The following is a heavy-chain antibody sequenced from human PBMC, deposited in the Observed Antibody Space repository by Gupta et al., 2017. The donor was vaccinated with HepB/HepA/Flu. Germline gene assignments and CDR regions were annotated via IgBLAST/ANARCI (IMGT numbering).Heavy chain of an antibody. V-gene: IGHV2-70*04. CDR2: VDPDDAK. CDR1: GFSLTDNGMR. Sequence: QVTLKESGPALVKPTQTLTLTCTMSGFSLTDNGMRVSWVRQPPGKSLEWLARVDPDDAKFYSASLKSRVTISKDTSKSQVVLTMTDMDTVDTATYFCARTRDGRHFDFWGQGTLVSVSS. CDR3: ARTRDGRHFDF. J-gene: IGHJ4*01. D-gene: IGHD5-24*01.